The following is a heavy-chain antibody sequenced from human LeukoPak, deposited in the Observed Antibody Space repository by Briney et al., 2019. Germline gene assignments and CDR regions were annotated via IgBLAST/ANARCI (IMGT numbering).Heavy chain of an antibody. Sequence: AESLKIFSKGSGYTFTSFWIGWVRQMPGKGLEWMASIYPGDSDTTYSPSFQGQVTISADKSSSTAYLRLSSLKASDTAIYYCVRGRWSFDYWGQGSLVTVSS. CDR1: GYTFTSFW. J-gene: IGHJ4*02. V-gene: IGHV5-51*01. D-gene: IGHD3-3*01. CDR3: VRGRWSFDY. CDR2: IYPGDSDT.